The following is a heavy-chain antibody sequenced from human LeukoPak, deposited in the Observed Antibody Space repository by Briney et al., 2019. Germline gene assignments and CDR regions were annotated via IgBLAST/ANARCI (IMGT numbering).Heavy chain of an antibody. CDR2: IYPGDSDT. CDR1: GYSSTSYW. Sequence: GESLKISCKGSGYSSTSYWIGWVRQMPGKGLEWMGIIYPGDSDTRYSPSFQGQVTISADKSISTAYLQWSSLKASDTAMYYCARLWSEDDIVVVPAALYYYMDVWGKGTTVTVSS. J-gene: IGHJ6*03. D-gene: IGHD2-2*01. CDR3: ARLWSEDDIVVVPAALYYYMDV. V-gene: IGHV5-51*01.